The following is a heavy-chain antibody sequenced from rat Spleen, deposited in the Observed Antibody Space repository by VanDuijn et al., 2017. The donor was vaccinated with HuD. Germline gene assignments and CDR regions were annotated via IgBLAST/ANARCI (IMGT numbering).Heavy chain of an antibody. Sequence: EVQLVESGGGLVQPGRSMKLSCAASGFTFSNYDMAWVRQAPTKGLEWVASISYDGSSTYYRDSVKGRFTISRDNAKTTLYLQMDSLRSEDTATYYCTTAIAWGQVASVTVSS. V-gene: IGHV5-20*01. J-gene: IGHJ4*01. CDR2: ISYDGSST. CDR3: TTAIA. CDR1: GFTFSNYD.